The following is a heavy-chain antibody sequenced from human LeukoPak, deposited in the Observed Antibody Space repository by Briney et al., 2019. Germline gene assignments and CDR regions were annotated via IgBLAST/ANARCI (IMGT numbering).Heavy chain of an antibody. CDR2: INPTGGST. CDR1: GYTFTSYG. V-gene: IGHV1-46*01. J-gene: IGHJ4*02. CDR3: ATNIGITMVRGVTSMAAFDY. D-gene: IGHD3-10*01. Sequence: ASVKVSCKASGYTFTSYGISWVRQAPGQGLDWMGIINPTGGSTNYAQKFQGRVTMTRDTSTSTVYMELSNLRSEDTAVYYCATNIGITMVRGVTSMAAFDYWGQGTLVTVSS.